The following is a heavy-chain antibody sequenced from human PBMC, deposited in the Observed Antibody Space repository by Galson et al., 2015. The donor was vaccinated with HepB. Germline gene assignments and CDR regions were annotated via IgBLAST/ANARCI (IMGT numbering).Heavy chain of an antibody. V-gene: IGHV5-51*01. Sequence: QSGAEVKKPGESLKISCKGSGYSFTSYWIGWVRQMPGKGLEWMGIIYPGDSDTRYSPSFQGQVTISADKSISTAYLQWSSLKASDTAMYYCAGQAVEWELLAGSYGMDVWGQGTTVTVSS. CDR2: IYPGDSDT. D-gene: IGHD1-26*01. J-gene: IGHJ6*02. CDR1: GYSFTSYW. CDR3: AGQAVEWELLAGSYGMDV.